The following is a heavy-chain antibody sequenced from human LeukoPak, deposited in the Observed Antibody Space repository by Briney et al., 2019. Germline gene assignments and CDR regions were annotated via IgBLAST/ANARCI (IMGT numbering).Heavy chain of an antibody. CDR1: GGSISIYY. D-gene: IGHD2/OR15-2a*01. Sequence: SETLSLTCTVSGGSISIYYRNWIRQPPGKGLEWIGYIYYSGSTTYNPSLKSRVTISVDTSNNQFSLKLSSVTAADTAVYFCARHRRLSYFDYWGQGTLVTVSS. J-gene: IGHJ4*02. CDR2: IYYSGST. CDR3: ARHRRLSYFDY. V-gene: IGHV4-59*01.